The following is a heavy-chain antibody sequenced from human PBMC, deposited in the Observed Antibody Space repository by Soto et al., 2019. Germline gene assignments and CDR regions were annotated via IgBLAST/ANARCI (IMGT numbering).Heavy chain of an antibody. Sequence: QVQLVQSGAEVKKPGASVKVSCKASGYTFTSYAMHWVRQAPGQRLEWMGWINAGNGNTKYSQKFQGRVTITRDTSASTAYMELSSLRSEDTAVYYCARVVGYCSGGSCFLPFDYWGQGTLVTVSS. CDR1: GYTFTSYA. J-gene: IGHJ4*02. CDR3: ARVVGYCSGGSCFLPFDY. V-gene: IGHV1-3*01. D-gene: IGHD2-15*01. CDR2: INAGNGNT.